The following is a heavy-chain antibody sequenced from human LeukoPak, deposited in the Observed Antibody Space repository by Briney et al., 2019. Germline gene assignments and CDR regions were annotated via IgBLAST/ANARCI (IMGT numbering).Heavy chain of an antibody. J-gene: IGHJ6*02. D-gene: IGHD3-9*01. CDR2: ISYDGSNK. CDR1: GFTFSSYA. V-gene: IGHV3-30*04. Sequence: SGRSLRLSCAASGFTFSSYAMHWVRQAPGKGLERVAVISYDGSNKYYADSVKGRVTISRDNSKNTLYLQMNSLGAEDTAVYYCARERGRYNILTGHRHYYYYYGMDVWGQGTTVTVSS. CDR3: ARERGRYNILTGHRHYYYYYGMDV.